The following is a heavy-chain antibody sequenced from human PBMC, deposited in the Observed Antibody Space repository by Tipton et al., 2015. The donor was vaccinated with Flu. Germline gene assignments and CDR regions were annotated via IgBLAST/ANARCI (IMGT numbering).Heavy chain of an antibody. CDR2: ISSSGSTI. CDR3: AKGSHDYGDYDARVEDY. J-gene: IGHJ4*02. CDR1: GFTFSSYE. Sequence: QLVQSGGGLVQPGGSLRLSCAASGFTFSSYEMNWVRQAPGKGLEWVSYISSSGSTIYYADSVKGRFTISRDNAKNSLYLQMNSLRAEDTAVYYCAKGSHDYGDYDARVEDYWGQGTLVTVSS. V-gene: IGHV3-48*03. D-gene: IGHD4-17*01.